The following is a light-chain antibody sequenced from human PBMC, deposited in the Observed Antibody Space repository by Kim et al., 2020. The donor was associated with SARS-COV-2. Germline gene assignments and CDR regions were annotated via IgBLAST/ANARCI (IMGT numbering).Light chain of an antibody. Sequence: SPGESATLSCRASQSVSDNFLAWYQQKPGQAPRLLIYRASNRATGIPDRFSGSGSGTDFSLTISRLDPEDFAVYYCQQYDISPYTFGQGTKLEI. CDR2: RAS. CDR3: QQYDISPYT. CDR1: QSVSDNF. V-gene: IGKV3-20*01. J-gene: IGKJ2*01.